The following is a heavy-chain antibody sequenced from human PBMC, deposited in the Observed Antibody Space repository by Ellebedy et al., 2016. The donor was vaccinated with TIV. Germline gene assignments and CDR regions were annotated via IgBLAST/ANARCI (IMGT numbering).Heavy chain of an antibody. Sequence: GESLKISCAASGFTFSDHWMHWVRQGPGKGLVWVARINSDGRSISYADSVKGRFTISRDTAKNTLYLQMNSLRAEDTAVYYCVRRRSGWYYFDYWGQGTLVTVSS. CDR2: INSDGRSI. V-gene: IGHV3-74*01. CDR1: GFTFSDHW. J-gene: IGHJ4*02. D-gene: IGHD6-19*01. CDR3: VRRRSGWYYFDY.